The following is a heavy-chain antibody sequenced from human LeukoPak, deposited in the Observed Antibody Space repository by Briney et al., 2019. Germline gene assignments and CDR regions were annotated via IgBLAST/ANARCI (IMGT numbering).Heavy chain of an antibody. CDR1: GGSFSGYY. V-gene: IGHV4-34*01. CDR2: INHSGST. D-gene: IGHD4-17*01. J-gene: IGHJ4*02. CDR3: ARHRVFATVTTFDY. Sequence: SETLSLTCAVYGGSFSGYYWSWIRQPPGKGLEWIGEINHSGSTNYNPSLKSRVTISVDTSKNQFSLKLSSVTAADTAVYYCARHRVFATVTTFDYWGQGTLVTVSS.